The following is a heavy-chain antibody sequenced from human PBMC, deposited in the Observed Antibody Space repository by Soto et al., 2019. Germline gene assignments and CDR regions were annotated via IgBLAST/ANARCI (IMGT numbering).Heavy chain of an antibody. Sequence: EVQLVESGGGLVQPGGSLRLSCAASGFTFSSYSMNWVRQAPGKGLEWVSYISSSSSTIYYADSVKGRFTISRDNAKNLLELQNNRLRDEDTAVYYWAGEQNWGQGTLVTVSS. V-gene: IGHV3-48*02. CDR1: GFTFSSYS. J-gene: IGHJ4*02. CDR3: AGEQN. CDR2: ISSSSSTI.